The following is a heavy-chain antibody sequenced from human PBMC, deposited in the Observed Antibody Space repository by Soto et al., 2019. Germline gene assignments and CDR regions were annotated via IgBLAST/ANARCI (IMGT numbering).Heavy chain of an antibody. Sequence: SETLSLTCTVSGGSISSSSYYWGWIRQPPGKGLEWIGSIYYSGSTYYNPSLKSRVTISVDTSKNQFSLKLSSVTAADTAVYYCASPGSGWYYFDYWGQGTLVTVSS. D-gene: IGHD1-26*01. CDR3: ASPGSGWYYFDY. CDR2: IYYSGST. J-gene: IGHJ4*02. V-gene: IGHV4-39*01. CDR1: GGSISSSSYY.